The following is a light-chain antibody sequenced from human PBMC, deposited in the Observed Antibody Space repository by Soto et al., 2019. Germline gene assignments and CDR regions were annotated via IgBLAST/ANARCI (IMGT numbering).Light chain of an antibody. J-gene: IGLJ1*01. V-gene: IGLV1-40*01. Sequence: QSVLTQPPSVSGAPGQSVTISCTGSSSNIGAGYDVHWYQQLPGTAPKLHIYGNSNRPSGVPDRVSGSKSGTSASLAITGLQAEDEADYYCQSYDSSLSGSRVFGTGTKLTVL. CDR2: GNS. CDR3: QSYDSSLSGSRV. CDR1: SSNIGAGYD.